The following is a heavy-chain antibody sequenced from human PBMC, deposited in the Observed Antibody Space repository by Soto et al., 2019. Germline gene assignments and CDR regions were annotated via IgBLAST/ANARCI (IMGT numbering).Heavy chain of an antibody. Sequence: SETLSLTCAVSGGSISSGGYSWSWIRQPPGKGLKWIGYIYHSGSTYYNPSLKSRVTISVDRSKNHFSLKLSSVTVADSAVFFCARERYYYGSGRGGSDYWGQGTLVTVSS. V-gene: IGHV4-30-2*01. CDR3: ARERYYYGSGRGGSDY. J-gene: IGHJ4*02. CDR2: IYHSGST. D-gene: IGHD3-10*01. CDR1: GGSISSGGYS.